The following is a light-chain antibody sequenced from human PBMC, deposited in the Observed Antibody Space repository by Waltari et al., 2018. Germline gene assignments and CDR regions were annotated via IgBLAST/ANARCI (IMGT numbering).Light chain of an antibody. CDR3: SSYTPSRTVV. V-gene: IGLV2-14*03. Sequence: QSALTQPASVSGSPGQSITISSTGTSRDVGSYNYVSWYQQPPGKVPKVMIYDVRNRPSGVSNRFSGSKSGNTASLTISGLQAEDEADYYCSSYTPSRTVVFGGGTKVTVL. J-gene: IGLJ2*01. CDR1: SRDVGSYNY. CDR2: DVR.